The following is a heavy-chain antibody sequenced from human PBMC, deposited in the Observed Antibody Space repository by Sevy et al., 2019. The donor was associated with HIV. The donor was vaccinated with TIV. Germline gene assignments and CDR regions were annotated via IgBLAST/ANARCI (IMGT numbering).Heavy chain of an antibody. J-gene: IGHJ4*02. V-gene: IGHV3-30*18. CDR1: GFTFSSYG. D-gene: IGHD3-22*01. CDR3: AKGYDSSGHLY. Sequence: GGSLRLSCAASGFTFSSYGMHWVRQAPGKGLEWVAVISYEGSNKYYADSVKGRFTISRDNSKNTLYLQMNSLRAEDTAVYYCAKGYDSSGHLYWGQGTLVTVSS. CDR2: ISYEGSNK.